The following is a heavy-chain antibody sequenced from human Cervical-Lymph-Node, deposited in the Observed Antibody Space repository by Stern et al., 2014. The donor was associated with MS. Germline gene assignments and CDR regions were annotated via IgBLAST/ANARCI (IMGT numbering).Heavy chain of an antibody. CDR3: ARDHIVVVPAGVSYYGMDV. Sequence: VQLVESGAEVKKPGASVKVSCKASGYTFTSSYMHWVRQAPGQGLEWMGIINPSGGSTSYAQKFQGRVTMTRDTSTSTVYMELSSLRSEDTAVYYCARDHIVVVPAGVSYYGMDVWGQGTTVTVSS. V-gene: IGHV1-46*01. J-gene: IGHJ6*02. CDR2: INPSGGST. CDR1: GYTFTSSY. D-gene: IGHD2-2*01.